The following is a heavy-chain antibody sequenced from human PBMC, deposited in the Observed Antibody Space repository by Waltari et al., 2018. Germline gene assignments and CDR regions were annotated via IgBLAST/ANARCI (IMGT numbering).Heavy chain of an antibody. Sequence: QLQLQESGPGLVKPSETLSLTCTVSGGSISSRNSYWGWIRQPPGKGLEWIGSIYYGGGTYYNPSLKSRVTISVDTSKNQFSLKLSSVTAADTAVYYCVRARFGEFLYYMDVWGKGTTVTISS. V-gene: IGHV4-39*07. J-gene: IGHJ6*03. CDR3: VRARFGEFLYYMDV. CDR2: IYYGGGT. D-gene: IGHD3-10*01. CDR1: GGSISSRNSY.